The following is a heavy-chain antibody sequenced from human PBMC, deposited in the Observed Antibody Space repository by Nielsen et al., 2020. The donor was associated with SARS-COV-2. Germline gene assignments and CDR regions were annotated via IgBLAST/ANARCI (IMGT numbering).Heavy chain of an antibody. CDR1: GFTFSDSY. D-gene: IGHD6-19*01. CDR2: ITSSGSNM. V-gene: IGHV3-11*04. J-gene: IGHJ4*02. Sequence: RGSLRLSCAASGFTFSDSYMSWIRQAPGKGLEWVSYITSSGSNMYYADSVKGRFTISRDSAKNSLYLQMNSLRAEDTAVYYCASSGWLDYWGQGTLVTVSS. CDR3: ASSGWLDY.